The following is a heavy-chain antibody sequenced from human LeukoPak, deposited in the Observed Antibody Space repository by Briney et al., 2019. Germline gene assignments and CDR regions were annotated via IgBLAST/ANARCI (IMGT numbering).Heavy chain of an antibody. CDR1: GFIFRNYD. D-gene: IGHD5-18*01. Sequence: GGSLRLSCAASGFIFRNYDVHWVRQVPGKGLEWVSAIATAGDTYHVDSVKGRFTISRENARNSVYLQMDSLRAGDTAVYYCARAPSRGYSYGPFYHAMDVWGQGTTVTVSS. CDR2: IATAGDT. CDR3: ARAPSRGYSYGPFYHAMDV. V-gene: IGHV3-13*04. J-gene: IGHJ6*02.